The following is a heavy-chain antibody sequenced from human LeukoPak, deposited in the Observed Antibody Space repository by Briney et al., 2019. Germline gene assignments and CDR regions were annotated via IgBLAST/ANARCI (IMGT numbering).Heavy chain of an antibody. CDR1: GFTFSSYG. D-gene: IGHD1-1*01. J-gene: IGHJ5*02. V-gene: IGHV3-33*06. Sequence: GGSLRLSCAASGFTFSSYGMHWVRQAPGKGLEWVAVIWYDGSNKYYADSVKGRFTISRDNSKDTLYLQMNSLRAEDTAVYYCAKGNWNSYPGWFDPWGQGTLVTVSS. CDR3: AKGNWNSYPGWFDP. CDR2: IWYDGSNK.